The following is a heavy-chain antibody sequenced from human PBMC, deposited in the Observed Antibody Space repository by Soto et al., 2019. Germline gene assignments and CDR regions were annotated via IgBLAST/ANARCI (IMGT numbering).Heavy chain of an antibody. CDR1: GFSFDDYA. CDR2: ISRKNETI. Sequence: EVQLLESGGGLVQPGGSLRLSCAASGFSFDDYAMHWVRQAPGKGLEWVSIISRKNETIVYADSVKGRFTISRDNAKKSLYLQMNSLRPEDTALYYCAKDRGFLDGIDYWGQGTPVAVST. J-gene: IGHJ4*02. CDR3: AKDRGFLDGIDY. V-gene: IGHV3-9*01. D-gene: IGHD3-3*01.